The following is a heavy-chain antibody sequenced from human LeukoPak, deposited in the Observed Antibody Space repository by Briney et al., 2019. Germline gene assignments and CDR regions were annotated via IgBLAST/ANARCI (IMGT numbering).Heavy chain of an antibody. Sequence: GASVKVSCKASGGTFSSYAISWVRQAPGQGLEWVGGIIPIFGTSNYAQKFQGRVTITADESTSTAYMELSSLRSEDTAVYYCARYYRGWYYFDYWGQGTLVTVSS. J-gene: IGHJ4*02. D-gene: IGHD6-19*01. CDR3: ARYYRGWYYFDY. CDR1: GGTFSSYA. CDR2: IIPIFGTS. V-gene: IGHV1-69*01.